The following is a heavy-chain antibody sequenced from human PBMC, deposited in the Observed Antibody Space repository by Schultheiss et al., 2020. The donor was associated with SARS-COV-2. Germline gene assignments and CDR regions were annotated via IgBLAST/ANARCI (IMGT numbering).Heavy chain of an antibody. CDR1: GFTFSSYG. D-gene: IGHD6-13*01. J-gene: IGHJ6*02. CDR2: IWYDGSNK. V-gene: IGHV3-33*01. CDR3: AEGRARSGMDV. Sequence: GGSLRLSCAASGFTFSSYGMHWVRQAPGKGLEWVAVIWYDGSNKYYADSVKGRFTISRDNSKNTLYLQMNSLRAEDTAVYYCAEGRARSGMDVWGQGTTVTVSS.